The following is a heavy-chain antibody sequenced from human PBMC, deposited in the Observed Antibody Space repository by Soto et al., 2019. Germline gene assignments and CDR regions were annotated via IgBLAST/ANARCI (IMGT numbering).Heavy chain of an antibody. J-gene: IGHJ4*02. D-gene: IGHD3-16*01. CDR3: AKAYFVWSSEQPYYFDY. V-gene: IGHV3-23*01. CDR2: ISGSGGRS. CDR1: GFTFSNYA. Sequence: EVQLLDSGGGLVQPGVSLRLSCAASGFTFSNYAMTWVRQGPGKGLEWVSGISGSGGRSYYADSVKGRFTISRDNSKSTLYLQMNSLRAEDTAVYYCAKAYFVWSSEQPYYFDYWGQGTLVTVYS.